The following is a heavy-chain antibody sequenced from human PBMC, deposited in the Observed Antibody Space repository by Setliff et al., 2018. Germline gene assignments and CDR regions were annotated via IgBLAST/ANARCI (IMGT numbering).Heavy chain of an antibody. CDR3: VREGLSFGPGCCPNWLDP. Sequence: ASVKVSCKASGYTFSAYYIHWVRQAPGQGLEWMGWINPHSGGTNFPQTFQGRVTLTRDTSITTVYMELSTLTSDDTAVYYCVREGLSFGPGCCPNWLDPWGQGTLVTVSS. CDR2: INPHSGGT. V-gene: IGHV1-2*02. D-gene: IGHD3-3*01. J-gene: IGHJ5*02. CDR1: GYTFSAYY.